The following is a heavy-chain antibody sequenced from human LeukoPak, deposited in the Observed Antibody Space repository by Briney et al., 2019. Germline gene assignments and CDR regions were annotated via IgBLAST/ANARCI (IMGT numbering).Heavy chain of an antibody. Sequence: GGSLRLSCAASGFTFKSYTMNWVRQAPGKGLEWVSSISSSSSYIYYADSVKGRFTISRDNAKNSLYLRMNSLRAEDTAVYYCASPYSSRWYELCYWGQGTLVTVSS. V-gene: IGHV3-21*01. CDR1: GFTFKSYT. CDR2: ISSSSSYI. D-gene: IGHD6-13*01. CDR3: ASPYSSRWYELCY. J-gene: IGHJ4*02.